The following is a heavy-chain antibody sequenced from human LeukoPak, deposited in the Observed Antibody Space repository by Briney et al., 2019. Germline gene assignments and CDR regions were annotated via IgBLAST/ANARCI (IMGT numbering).Heavy chain of an antibody. Sequence: PSQTLSLTCTVSGGSISSGSYYLSWIRQPAGKGLEWIGRIYTSGSTNYNPSLKSRVTISVDTSKNQFSLKLSSVTAADTAVYYCAREGNSWAPPYIDYWGQGTLVTVSS. CDR1: GGSISSGSYY. J-gene: IGHJ4*02. CDR3: AREGNSWAPPYIDY. V-gene: IGHV4-61*02. D-gene: IGHD2-2*01. CDR2: IYTSGST.